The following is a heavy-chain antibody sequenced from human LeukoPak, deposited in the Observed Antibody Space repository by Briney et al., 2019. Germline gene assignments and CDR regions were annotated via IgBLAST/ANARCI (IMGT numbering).Heavy chain of an antibody. CDR2: IKQDGSEK. J-gene: IGHJ4*02. CDR1: GFPFSSYW. Sequence: GGPRSPPWEASGFPFSSYWMSWVRQAPGKGLGWVPNIKQDGSEKYYVDSVKGRFTISRDNSMNTLYLQTNSLRAEDTAVYYCARASGDSVYYHVDYWGQGTLVTVSS. V-gene: IGHV3-7*01. D-gene: IGHD3-22*01. CDR3: ARASGDSVYYHVDY.